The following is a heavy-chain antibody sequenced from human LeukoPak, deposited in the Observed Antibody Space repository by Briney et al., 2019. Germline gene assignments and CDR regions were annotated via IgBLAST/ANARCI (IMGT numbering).Heavy chain of an antibody. J-gene: IGHJ4*02. D-gene: IGHD2-15*01. CDR1: GYSFTGYY. CDR3: GRRRIDCSDTGCYVDY. V-gene: IGHV1-2*02. Sequence: ASVKVSCKASGYSFTGYYIHWMRQAPGQGLEWMGWMNPNRGDTSYAQKFQGRVTMTRVTPINTAYMELSGLTSDDTAVYYCGRRRIDCSDTGCYVDYWGQGTLVTVSS. CDR2: MNPNRGDT.